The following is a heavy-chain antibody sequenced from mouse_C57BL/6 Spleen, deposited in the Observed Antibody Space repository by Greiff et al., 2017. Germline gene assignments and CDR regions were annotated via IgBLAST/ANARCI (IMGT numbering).Heavy chain of an antibody. CDR3: ARLWGDYYGSSWGYFDV. J-gene: IGHJ1*03. Sequence: QVQLKQPGAELVRPGTSVKLSCKASGYTFTSYWMHWVKQRPGQGLEWIGVIDPSDSYTNYNQKFTGQATLTVDTSSSTAYMQLSSLTSEDSAVYYCARLWGDYYGSSWGYFDVWGTGTTVTVSS. D-gene: IGHD1-1*01. V-gene: IGHV1-59*01. CDR1: GYTFTSYW. CDR2: IDPSDSYT.